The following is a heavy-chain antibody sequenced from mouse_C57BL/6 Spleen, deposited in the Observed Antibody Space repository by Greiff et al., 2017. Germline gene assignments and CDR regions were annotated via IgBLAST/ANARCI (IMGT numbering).Heavy chain of an antibody. CDR3: ARGAVTTCDY. J-gene: IGHJ2*01. CDR1: VYTFTSYW. D-gene: IGHD2-5*01. CDR2: INPSSGYT. Sequence: QVQLQQSGAELAKPGASVKLSCKASVYTFTSYWMHWVKQRPGQGLEWIGYINPSSGYTKYNQKLKDKATLTADKSSCTAYMQLSSLTYENSAGYYCARGAVTTCDYWGQGTTLTVSS. V-gene: IGHV1-7*01.